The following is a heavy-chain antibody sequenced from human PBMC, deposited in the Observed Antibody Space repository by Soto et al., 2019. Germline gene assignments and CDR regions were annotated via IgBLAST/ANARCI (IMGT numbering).Heavy chain of an antibody. D-gene: IGHD3-9*01. CDR3: ARGVCYDILTGCLGDNEKTMK. CDR2: IKQDGSEK. Sequence: GGSLRLSCAASGFTFSSYWMSWVRQAPGKGLEWVANIKQDGSEKYYVDSVKGRFTISRDNAKNSLYLQMNSLRAEDTAVYYCARGVCYDILTGCLGDNEKTMKWGQGTLVTVSS. V-gene: IGHV3-7*01. CDR1: GFTFSSYW. J-gene: IGHJ4*02.